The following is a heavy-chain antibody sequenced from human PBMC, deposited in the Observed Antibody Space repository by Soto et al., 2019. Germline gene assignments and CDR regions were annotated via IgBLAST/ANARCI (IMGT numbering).Heavy chain of an antibody. Sequence: SETLSLTCTVSGGSISSYYWSWIRQPPGKGLEWIGYIYYSGSTNYNPSLKSRVTISVDTSKNQFSLKLSSVTAADTAVYYCARSKDYYGSGTEFDPWGQGTLVTAPQ. V-gene: IGHV4-59*01. CDR3: ARSKDYYGSGTEFDP. J-gene: IGHJ5*02. CDR2: IYYSGST. CDR1: GGSISSYY. D-gene: IGHD3-10*01.